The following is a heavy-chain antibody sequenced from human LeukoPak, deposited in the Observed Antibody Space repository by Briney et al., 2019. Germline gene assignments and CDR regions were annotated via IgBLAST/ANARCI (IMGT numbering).Heavy chain of an antibody. D-gene: IGHD1-26*01. CDR2: IYYSGST. CDR3: ARAKRGSYVRIDY. Sequence: SETLSLTCTVSGGSISSSSYYWGWIRQPPGKGLEWIGSIYYSGSTYYNPSLKSRVTISVDTSKNQFSLKLSSVTAADTAVYYCARAKRGSYVRIDYWGQGTLVTVSS. CDR1: GGSISSSSYY. J-gene: IGHJ4*02. V-gene: IGHV4-39*07.